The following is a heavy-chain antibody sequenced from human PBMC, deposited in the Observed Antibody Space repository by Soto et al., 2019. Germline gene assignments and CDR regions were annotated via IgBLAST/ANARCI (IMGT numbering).Heavy chain of an antibody. V-gene: IGHV1-18*01. CDR2: ISAYNGNT. Sequence: ASVKVSCKASGFTFTNYGINWVRQAPGQGLEWLGWISAYNGNTNYAQRLQGRVTLTTDTSTSTGYMELRSLTSDDTAVYYCARGGSASDSDRWGQGTLVTVSS. CDR3: ARGGSASDSDR. D-gene: IGHD6-6*01. CDR1: GFTFTNYG. J-gene: IGHJ5*02.